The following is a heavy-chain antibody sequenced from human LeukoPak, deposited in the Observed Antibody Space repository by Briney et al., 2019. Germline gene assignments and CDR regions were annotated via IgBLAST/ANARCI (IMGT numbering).Heavy chain of an antibody. J-gene: IGHJ3*02. V-gene: IGHV1-8*01. CDR1: GYTFTSYD. Sequence: ASVKVSCKASGYTFTSYDINWVRQATGQGLEWMGWMNPNSGNTGYAQKFQGRVTMTRNTSISTAYMELSSLRSEDTAVYYCARGGNMVRGYAFDIWGQGTMVTVSS. CDR3: ARGGNMVRGYAFDI. D-gene: IGHD3-10*01. CDR2: MNPNSGNT.